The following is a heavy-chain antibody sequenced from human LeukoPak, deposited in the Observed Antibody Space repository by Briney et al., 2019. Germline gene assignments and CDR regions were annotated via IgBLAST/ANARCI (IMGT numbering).Heavy chain of an antibody. CDR1: GFTFSTYA. J-gene: IGHJ4*02. Sequence: GGSLRLSCSASGFTFSTYAMHWVRQAPGKGLEYVSAISSNGGSTYYADSVMGRSTISRDKSNNSLYLQMNSLRAEDTAVYYCATGGRSGVAFESWGQGTLVTVSS. V-gene: IGHV3-64*04. D-gene: IGHD2-15*01. CDR2: ISSNGGST. CDR3: ATGGRSGVAFES.